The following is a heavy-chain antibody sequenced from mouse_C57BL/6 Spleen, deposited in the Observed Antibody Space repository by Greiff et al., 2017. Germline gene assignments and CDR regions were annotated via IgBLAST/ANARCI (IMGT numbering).Heavy chain of an antibody. V-gene: IGHV5-6*02. D-gene: IGHD2-1*01. J-gene: IGHJ3*01. CDR2: ISSGGSYT. Sequence: EVKLVESGGDLVKPGGSLKLSCAASGFTFSSYGMSWVRQTPAKRLEWVATISSGGSYTYYPDSVKGRCTISRDNAKNTRYLQMSSLKSEDTAMYYWAREDGNCPWFAYWGQGTLVTVSA. CDR1: GFTFSSYG. CDR3: AREDGNCPWFAY.